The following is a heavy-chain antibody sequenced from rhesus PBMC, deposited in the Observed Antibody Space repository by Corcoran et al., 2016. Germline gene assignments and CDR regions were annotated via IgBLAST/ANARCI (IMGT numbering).Heavy chain of an antibody. D-gene: IGHD6-25*01. V-gene: IGHV4-65*01. Sequence: QVQLQESGPGLVKPSETLSLTCAVSGGSISSSNWWSWIRQPPGKGLEWMWYSSGRSGSTYYNPSLTSRVTISTDTSKDQFSLKLSSVTAADTAVYYCAARPAIAAAGTFDYWGQGVLVTVSS. CDR3: AARPAIAAAGTFDY. CDR2: SSGRSGST. CDR1: GGSISSSNW. J-gene: IGHJ4*01.